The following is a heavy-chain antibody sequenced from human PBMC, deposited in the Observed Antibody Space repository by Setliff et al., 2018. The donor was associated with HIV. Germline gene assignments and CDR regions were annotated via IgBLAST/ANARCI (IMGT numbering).Heavy chain of an antibody. V-gene: IGHV3-30*04. Sequence: PGGSLRLSCAGSGFRFSESVMRWVRQAPGKGLEWVAVISFDGTGETYADSLEGRISISRDNSKNTLYLQMNSLRVEDTAVYYCAREAGSSGRAGYFDYWGQGTLVTVSS. CDR3: AREAGSSGRAGYFDY. J-gene: IGHJ4*02. CDR1: GFRFSESV. CDR2: ISFDGTGE. D-gene: IGHD6-19*01.